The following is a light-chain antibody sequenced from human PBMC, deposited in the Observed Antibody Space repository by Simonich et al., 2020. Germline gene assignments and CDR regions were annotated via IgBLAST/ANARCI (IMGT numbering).Light chain of an antibody. Sequence: QSVLTQPPSVSGAPGQRVTISCTGSSSNIGAGYDVPWYQQLPRTAPKLLIYGNSHRPSGVPDRFSGSKSGPSASLAITGLQAEDEADYYCQSYDSSLSGSVFGGGTKLTVL. CDR2: GNS. J-gene: IGLJ3*02. CDR1: SSNIGAGYD. V-gene: IGLV1-40*01. CDR3: QSYDSSLSGSV.